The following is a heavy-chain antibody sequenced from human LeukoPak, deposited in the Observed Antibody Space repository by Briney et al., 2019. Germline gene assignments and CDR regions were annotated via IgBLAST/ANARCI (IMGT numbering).Heavy chain of an antibody. D-gene: IGHD5-18*01. Sequence: SGTLSLTCTVSGGSISSYYWSWIRQPAGKGLEWIGRIYTSGSTNYNPSLKSRVTMSVDTSKNQFSLKLSSVTAADTAVYYCARTTDGGYTYDYFYYYYMDVWGKGTTVTISS. CDR2: IYTSGST. CDR3: ARTTDGGYTYDYFYYYYMDV. V-gene: IGHV4-4*07. CDR1: GGSISSYY. J-gene: IGHJ6*03.